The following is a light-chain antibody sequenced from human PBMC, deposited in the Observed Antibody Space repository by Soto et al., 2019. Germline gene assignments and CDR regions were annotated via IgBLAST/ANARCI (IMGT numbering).Light chain of an antibody. CDR3: QQYDSSPRT. J-gene: IGKJ1*01. V-gene: IGKV3-20*01. CDR1: QSISSY. CDR2: DAS. Sequence: EVVLTQSPDTLSLPPGERATLSCRASQSISSYLAWYQQKPGQAPRLLIYDASSRATGIPARFSGGGSGTDFTLSINRLEPEDFAVYYCQQYDSSPRTFGQGTKVDIK.